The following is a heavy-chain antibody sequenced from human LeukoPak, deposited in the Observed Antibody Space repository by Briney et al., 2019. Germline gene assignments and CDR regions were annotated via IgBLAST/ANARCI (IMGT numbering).Heavy chain of an antibody. CDR2: IYYSGST. V-gene: IGHV4-59*08. D-gene: IGHD5-12*01. J-gene: IGHJ4*02. Sequence: PSETLSLTCTVSGGSISSYYWSWIRQPPGQGLEWIGYIYYSGSTNYNPSLKSRVTISVDTSKNQFSLKLTSVTAADTAVYYCARRWLVSPYIDYWGQGTLVTVSS. CDR3: ARRWLVSPYIDY. CDR1: GGSISSYY.